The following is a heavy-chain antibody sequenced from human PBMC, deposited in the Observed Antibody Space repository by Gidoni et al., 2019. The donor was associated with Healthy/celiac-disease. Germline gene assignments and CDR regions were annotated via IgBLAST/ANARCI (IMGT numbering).Heavy chain of an antibody. CDR1: GGSISSSSYY. D-gene: IGHD2-15*01. Sequence: QLQLQESGPGLVKPSETLSLTCTVSGGSISSSSYYWGWIRQPPGKGLEWIGSIYYSGSTYYNPSLKSRVTISVDTSKNQFSLKLSSVTAADTAVYYCARWGVSGEDFDYWGQGTLVTVSS. J-gene: IGHJ4*02. CDR3: ARWGVSGEDFDY. V-gene: IGHV4-39*01. CDR2: IYYSGST.